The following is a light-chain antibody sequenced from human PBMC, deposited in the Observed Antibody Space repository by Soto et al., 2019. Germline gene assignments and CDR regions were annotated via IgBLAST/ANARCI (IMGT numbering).Light chain of an antibody. Sequence: DIQLTQSPSFLSPSILDSFTITCRASQVISTSLAWYQVKPGKAPKLLIYAASTLESGVPSRFSATVSGTEFSLTITSLQPEDFATYYCQQLFDSPTTFGQGTRLEI. CDR1: QVISTS. CDR2: AAS. CDR3: QQLFDSPTT. V-gene: IGKV1-9*01. J-gene: IGKJ5*01.